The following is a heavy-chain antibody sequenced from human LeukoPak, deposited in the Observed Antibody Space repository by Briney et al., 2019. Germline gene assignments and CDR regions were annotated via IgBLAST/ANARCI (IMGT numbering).Heavy chain of an antibody. CDR3: AKDSYFDSGAHFYYFGY. J-gene: IGHJ4*02. CDR1: GFTFDDYA. Sequence: GRSLRLSCAASGFTFDDYAMHWIRQAPGKGLEWVSGINWNSGTIGYADSVKGRFTISRDNAKNSLYLELNSLRAEDTALYYCAKDSYFDSGAHFYYFGYWGQGTLVTVSS. V-gene: IGHV3-9*01. CDR2: INWNSGTI. D-gene: IGHD3-22*01.